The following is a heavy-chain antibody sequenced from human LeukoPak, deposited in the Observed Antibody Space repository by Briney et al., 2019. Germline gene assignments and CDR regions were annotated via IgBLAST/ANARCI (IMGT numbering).Heavy chain of an antibody. D-gene: IGHD3-22*01. CDR1: GYTFSGHF. Sequence: ASVKVSCKTSGYTFSGHFIYWVRQAPGQGLEWMGWINTNTGNPTYAQGFTGRFVFSLDTSVSTAYLQISSLKAEDTAVYYCVLGSGSPDAFDIWGQGTMVTVSS. CDR2: INTNTGNP. J-gene: IGHJ3*02. V-gene: IGHV7-4-1*02. CDR3: VLGSGSPDAFDI.